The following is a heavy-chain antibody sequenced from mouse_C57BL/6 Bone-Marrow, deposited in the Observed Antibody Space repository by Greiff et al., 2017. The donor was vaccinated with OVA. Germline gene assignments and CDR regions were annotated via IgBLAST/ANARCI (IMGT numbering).Heavy chain of an antibody. CDR3: ARESDYYGLYYFDY. V-gene: IGHV5-16*01. J-gene: IGHJ2*01. CDR1: GFTFSDYY. D-gene: IGHD1-1*01. Sequence: EVQLVESEGGLVQPGSSMKLSCTASGFTFSDYYMAWVRQVPEKGLEWVANINYDGSSTYYLDSLKSRFIISRDNAKNILYLQMSSLKSEDTATYYCARESDYYGLYYFDYWGQGTTLTVSS. CDR2: INYDGSST.